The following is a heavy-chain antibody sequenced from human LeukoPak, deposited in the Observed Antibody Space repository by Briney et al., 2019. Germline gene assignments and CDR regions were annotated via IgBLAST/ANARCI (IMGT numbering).Heavy chain of an antibody. J-gene: IGHJ4*02. D-gene: IGHD3-22*01. CDR1: GFTFTTFW. Sequence: GGSLRLSCATSGFTFTTFWMHWVRQAPGKGLVWASRINHDGSNTNYADSVKGRFTISRDNSKNTLYLQMNSLRAEDTAVYYFAKDPTDFDSSGQTYFDYWGQGSLVTVSS. CDR3: AKDPTDFDSSGQTYFDY. CDR2: INHDGSNT. V-gene: IGHV3-74*01.